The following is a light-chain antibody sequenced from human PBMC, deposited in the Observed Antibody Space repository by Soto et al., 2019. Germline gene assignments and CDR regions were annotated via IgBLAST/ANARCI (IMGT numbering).Light chain of an antibody. CDR2: AAS. J-gene: IGKJ1*01. CDR1: QGISRF. V-gene: IGKV1-27*01. CDR3: QKYNTVPRT. Sequence: DIQMTQSPSSLSASVGDRVTITCRASQGISRFLAWYQQKPGKVPKLLIYAASILQSGVPPRISGSGFGTDFTLTISSLQPEDVATYYCQKYNTVPRTFGQGTKVEI.